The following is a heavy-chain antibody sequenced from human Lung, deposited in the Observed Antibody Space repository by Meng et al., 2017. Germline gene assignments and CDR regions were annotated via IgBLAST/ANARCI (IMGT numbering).Heavy chain of an antibody. CDR1: GFTFRSYW. Sequence: EGLLGCAGGGLVQPGGSLRLSCASSGFTFRSYWMHWVRQAPGKGLGWVSRIRGDGGSIVNADSVKGRFTISRDNAKNTLFLQMNSLRADDTAVYYCARESGYFEYWGQGILVTVSS. CDR3: ARESGYFEY. V-gene: IGHV3-74*03. CDR2: IRGDGGSI. J-gene: IGHJ4*02.